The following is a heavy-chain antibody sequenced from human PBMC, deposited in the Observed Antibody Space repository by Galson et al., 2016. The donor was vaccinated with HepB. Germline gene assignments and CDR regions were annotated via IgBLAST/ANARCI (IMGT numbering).Heavy chain of an antibody. V-gene: IGHV5-51*03. D-gene: IGHD2-15*01. Sequence: QSGAEVKKPGESLKISCKGSGYTFTNYWIGWVRQMPGKGLEWMGIIYSADSDARYSPSFQGQVTISADKSTNTAYLQWSSLKASDTAVYYCARPGGSNCYSFCVFDIWGQGTMVTVSS. CDR2: IYSADSDA. J-gene: IGHJ3*02. CDR3: ARPGGSNCYSFCVFDI. CDR1: GYTFTNYW.